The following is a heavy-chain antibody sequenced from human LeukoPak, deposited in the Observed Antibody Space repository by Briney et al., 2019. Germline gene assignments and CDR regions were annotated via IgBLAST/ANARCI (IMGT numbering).Heavy chain of an antibody. D-gene: IGHD1-26*01. CDR3: ARSGSYFFF. V-gene: IGHV3-48*04. Sequence: GGSLRLSCAASGFTFSSYGMNWVRQAPGKGLEWISYISSRSSTIYYADSVKGRFTISRDNPKNSVFLQMNSLRAEDTAVYYCARSGSYFFFWGQGTLVTVSS. CDR1: GFTFSSYG. CDR2: ISSRSSTI. J-gene: IGHJ4*02.